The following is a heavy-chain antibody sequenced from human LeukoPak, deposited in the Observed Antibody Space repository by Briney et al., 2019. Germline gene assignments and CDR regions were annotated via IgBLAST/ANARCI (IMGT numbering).Heavy chain of an antibody. V-gene: IGHV3-30-3*01. Sequence: PGGSLRLSCAASGFTFSSYAMHWVRQAPGKGLEWVAVISYDGSNKYYADSVKGRFTISRDNSKNTLYLQMNSLRAEDTAVYYCARGRCSSTSCYSPYYYYGMDVWGQGTTVTVSS. CDR2: ISYDGSNK. CDR1: GFTFSSYA. J-gene: IGHJ6*02. CDR3: ARGRCSSTSCYSPYYYYGMDV. D-gene: IGHD2-2*02.